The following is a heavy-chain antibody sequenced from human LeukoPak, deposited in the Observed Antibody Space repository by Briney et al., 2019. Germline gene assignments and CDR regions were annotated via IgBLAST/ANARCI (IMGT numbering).Heavy chain of an antibody. CDR3: ARDGNWAWFDY. CDR1: GGSISSGGYY. CDR2: IYYSGST. J-gene: IGHJ4*02. V-gene: IGHV4-61*08. D-gene: IGHD7-27*01. Sequence: SETLSLTCTVSGGSISSGGYYWSWIRQPPGKGLEWIGYIYYSGSTNYNPSLKSRVTISLDTSKNQFSLRLTSVTAADTAVYYCARDGNWAWFDYWGQGTLVTVSS.